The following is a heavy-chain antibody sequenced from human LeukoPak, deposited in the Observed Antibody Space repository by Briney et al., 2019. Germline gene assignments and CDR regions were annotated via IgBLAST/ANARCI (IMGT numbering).Heavy chain of an antibody. J-gene: IGHJ4*02. CDR1: GFTFNGYS. Sequence: GGSLRLSCTASGFTFNGYSMNWVRQAPGKGLEWVSSISTSSSYIYYADSVKGRLTISRNNPKNSLYLQMNSLRAEDTAVYYCARNRGDPSYFDYWGQGTLVTVSS. CDR2: ISTSSSYI. D-gene: IGHD4-17*01. V-gene: IGHV3-21*01. CDR3: ARNRGDPSYFDY.